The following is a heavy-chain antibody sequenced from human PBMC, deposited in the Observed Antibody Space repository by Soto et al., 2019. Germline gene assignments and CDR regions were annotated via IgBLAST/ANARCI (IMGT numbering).Heavy chain of an antibody. D-gene: IGHD6-19*01. CDR3: AKVLGSSGWVYWYFDL. CDR2: ISGSGAST. CDR1: GFTFSSYA. Sequence: EVQLLESGGGLVQPGGSLRLSCAASGFTFSSYAMSWVRQAPGKGLEWVSAISGSGASTYYANSVKGRFTISRDHSKNTLYLQMNSLRAEDTAVYDCAKVLGSSGWVYWYFDLWGRGTLVTVSS. J-gene: IGHJ2*01. V-gene: IGHV3-23*01.